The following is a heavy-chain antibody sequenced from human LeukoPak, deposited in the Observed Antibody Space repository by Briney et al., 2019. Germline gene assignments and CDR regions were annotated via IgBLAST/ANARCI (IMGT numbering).Heavy chain of an antibody. CDR3: ATTQTWELNAFAF. Sequence: SETLSLTCAVSGYSISRGYSWGWIRQPPGMGLEWIGNMYHSESTHYNPSLKSRVTISADTSKNQFSLKLSSVTAADTAVYYCATTQTWELNAFAFWGQGTMVTVSS. CDR1: GYSISRGYS. CDR2: MYHSEST. J-gene: IGHJ3*01. D-gene: IGHD1-26*01. V-gene: IGHV4-38-2*01.